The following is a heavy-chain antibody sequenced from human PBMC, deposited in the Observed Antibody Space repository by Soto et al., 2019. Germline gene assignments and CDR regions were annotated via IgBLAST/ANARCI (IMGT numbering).Heavy chain of an antibody. J-gene: IGHJ6*02. CDR3: ARFMNYYYGMDV. CDR1: GFTFSSYS. V-gene: IGHV3-21*01. D-gene: IGHD3-16*01. Sequence: EVQLVESGGGLVKPGGSLRLSCAASGFTFSSYSMNWVRQAPGKGLEWVSSISSSSSYIYYADSVKGRFTISRDNAKNTLYLQKNSLRAEDTAVYYCARFMNYYYGMDVWGQGTTVTVSS. CDR2: ISSSSSYI.